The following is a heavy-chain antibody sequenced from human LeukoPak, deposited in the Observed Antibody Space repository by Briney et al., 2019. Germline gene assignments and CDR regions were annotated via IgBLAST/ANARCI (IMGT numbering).Heavy chain of an antibody. CDR2: IYYSGST. D-gene: IGHD3-22*01. J-gene: IGHJ4*02. Sequence: PSETLSLTCTVSGGSISSYYWSWIRQPPGKGLEWIGYIYYSGSTNYNPSLKSRVTISVDTSKNQFSLKLSSVTAADTAVYYCARHRRYDTLDYWGQGTLVTVSS. CDR1: GGSISSYY. V-gene: IGHV4-59*01. CDR3: ARHRRYDTLDY.